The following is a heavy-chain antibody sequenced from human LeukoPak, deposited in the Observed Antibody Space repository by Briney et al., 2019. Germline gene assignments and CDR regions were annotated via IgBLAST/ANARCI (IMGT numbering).Heavy chain of an antibody. CDR1: GGTLSSYA. V-gene: IGHV1-69*13. CDR2: IIPIFGTA. J-gene: IGHJ5*02. CDR3: AREVGFGESVFDP. D-gene: IGHD3-10*01. Sequence: ASVKVSCKASGGTLSSYAISWVRQAPGQGLEWMGGIIPIFGTANYAQKFQGRVTLTADESTSTAYMELSSLRSEDTAVYYCAREVGFGESVFDPWGQGTLVTVSS.